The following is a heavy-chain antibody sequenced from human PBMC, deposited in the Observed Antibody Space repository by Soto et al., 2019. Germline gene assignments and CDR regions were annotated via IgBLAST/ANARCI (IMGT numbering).Heavy chain of an antibody. Sequence: GASVKVSCKASGGTFSSYAISWVRQAPGQGLEWMGGIIPIFGTANYAQKFQGRVTITADESTSTAYMDLRSLRSDDTAVYYCARVMSGGHSDYWGQGTLVTVSS. J-gene: IGHJ4*02. D-gene: IGHD2-15*01. CDR3: ARVMSGGHSDY. CDR2: IIPIFGTA. CDR1: GGTFSSYA. V-gene: IGHV1-69*13.